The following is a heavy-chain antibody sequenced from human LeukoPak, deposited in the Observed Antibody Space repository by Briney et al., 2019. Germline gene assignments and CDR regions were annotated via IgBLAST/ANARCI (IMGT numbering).Heavy chain of an antibody. J-gene: IGHJ5*02. Sequence: SETLSLTCTVSSGSISSSPYYWGWIRQSPGKGLEWIGSISYSGTTYYNPSLKSRVTISVDTSKNQFSLKLSSVTAADTAVYYCAREGWDYGDYPNWFDPWGQGTLVTVSS. CDR3: AREGWDYGDYPNWFDP. D-gene: IGHD4-17*01. CDR1: SGSISSSPYY. V-gene: IGHV4-39*07. CDR2: ISYSGTT.